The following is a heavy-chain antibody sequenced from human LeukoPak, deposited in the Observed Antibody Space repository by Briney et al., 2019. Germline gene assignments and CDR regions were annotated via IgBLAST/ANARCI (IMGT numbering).Heavy chain of an antibody. CDR2: ISSNGGST. D-gene: IGHD2-2*02. CDR3: ARDRRYCSSTSCYTSSDVAALNI. J-gene: IGHJ3*02. Sequence: PGGSLRLSCAASGFTFSSYAMHWVRQAPGKGLEYVSAISSNGGSTYYANSVKGRFTISRDNSKNTLYLQMGSLRAEDMAVYYCARDRRYCSSTSCYTSSDVAALNIWGQGTMVTVSS. V-gene: IGHV3-64*01. CDR1: GFTFSSYA.